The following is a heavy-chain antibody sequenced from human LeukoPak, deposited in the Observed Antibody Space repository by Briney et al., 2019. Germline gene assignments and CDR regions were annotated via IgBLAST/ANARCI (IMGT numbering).Heavy chain of an antibody. D-gene: IGHD3-22*01. J-gene: IGHJ3*02. CDR2: IIPIFGTA. Sequence: SVKVSCKASGYTFTTYAISWVRQAPGQGLEWMGGIIPIFGTANYAQKFQGRVTITTDESTSTAYMELSSLRSEDTAVYYCARESYYYDSSGNNAFDTWGQGTMVTVSS. CDR3: ARESYYYDSSGNNAFDT. V-gene: IGHV1-69*05. CDR1: GYTFTTYA.